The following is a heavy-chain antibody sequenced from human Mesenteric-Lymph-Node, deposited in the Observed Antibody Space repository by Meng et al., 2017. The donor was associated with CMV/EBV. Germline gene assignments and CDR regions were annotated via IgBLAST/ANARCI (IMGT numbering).Heavy chain of an antibody. CDR2: ISSSSSYI. V-gene: IGHV3-21*04. J-gene: IGHJ4*02. CDR1: FSFSSYS. D-gene: IGHD3-9*01. CDR3: AKDGDHLLRYFDWPYFDY. Sequence: FSFSSYSMNWVRQAPGKGLEWVSSISSSSSYIYYANSVKGRFTISRDNAKNSLYLQMNSLRAEDTAVYYCAKDGDHLLRYFDWPYFDYWGQGTLVTVSS.